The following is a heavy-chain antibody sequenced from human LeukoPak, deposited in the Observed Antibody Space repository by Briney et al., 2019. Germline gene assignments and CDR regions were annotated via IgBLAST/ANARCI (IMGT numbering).Heavy chain of an antibody. CDR3: ASVSHIWCGGDCPQDY. Sequence: GGSLRLSCAASGFTFSSYAMHWVRQAPGKGLEWVAVISYDGSNKYYADSVKGRFTISRDNSKNTLYLQMNSLRAEDTAVYYCASVSHIWCGGDCPQDYWGQGTLVTVS. CDR2: ISYDGSNK. CDR1: GFTFSSYA. V-gene: IGHV3-30*04. J-gene: IGHJ4*02. D-gene: IGHD2-21*02.